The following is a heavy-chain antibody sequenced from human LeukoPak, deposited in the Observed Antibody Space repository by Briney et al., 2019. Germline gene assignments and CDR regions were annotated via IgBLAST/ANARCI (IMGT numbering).Heavy chain of an antibody. CDR3: ARGGIAARPNYFDY. V-gene: IGHV4-34*01. J-gene: IGHJ4*02. CDR2: INHSGST. D-gene: IGHD6-6*01. CDR1: GGSFSGYH. Sequence: SETLSLTCSVYGGSFSGYHWSWIPQPPGKGLEWIGEINHSGSTNHNPSLKSRVSISVDTSKNQFSLKLSSVPAAGTAVYYCARGGIAARPNYFDYWGQGTLVTVSS.